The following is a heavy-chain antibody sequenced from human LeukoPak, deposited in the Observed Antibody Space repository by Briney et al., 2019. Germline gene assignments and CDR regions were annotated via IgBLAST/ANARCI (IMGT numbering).Heavy chain of an antibody. CDR1: GFTFSNYG. V-gene: IGHV3-33*01. CDR3: ARGGHCTTTSCSNYDGMDV. J-gene: IGHJ6*02. CDR2: TWYDGSNR. D-gene: IGHD2-2*01. Sequence: GGSLRLSCAASGFTFSNYGMHWVRQAPGKGLEWVAATWYDGSNRYYADSVKGRFTISRDNSKNTLYLQMNSLRAEDTAVYFCARGGHCTTTSCSNYDGMDVWGQGTTLTVSS.